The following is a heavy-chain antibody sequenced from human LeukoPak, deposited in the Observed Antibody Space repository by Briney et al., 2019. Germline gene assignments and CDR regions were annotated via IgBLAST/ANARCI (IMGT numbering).Heavy chain of an antibody. CDR3: ARDLLGEYSSSCHI. Sequence: SETLSLTCTVSGGSISSYYWSWIRQPPGKGLEWIGYIYYSGSTNYNPSLKSRVTISVDTSKNQFSLKLTSVTAADTAVYYCARDLLGEYSSSCHIWGQGTMVTVSS. V-gene: IGHV4-59*01. J-gene: IGHJ3*02. CDR2: IYYSGST. D-gene: IGHD6-6*01. CDR1: GGSISSYY.